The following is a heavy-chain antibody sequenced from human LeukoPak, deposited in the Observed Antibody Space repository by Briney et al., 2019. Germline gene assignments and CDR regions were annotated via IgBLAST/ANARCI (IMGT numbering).Heavy chain of an antibody. CDR2: ISGSGGST. Sequence: GGSLGLSCAASGFTFSSYAMSWVRQAPGKGLEWVSAISGSGGSTYYADSVKGRFTISRDNSKNTLYLQMNSLRAEDTAVYYCAKDTWEYYDILTGSFDYWGQGTLVTVSS. CDR3: AKDTWEYYDILTGSFDY. D-gene: IGHD3-9*01. J-gene: IGHJ4*02. CDR1: GFTFSSYA. V-gene: IGHV3-23*01.